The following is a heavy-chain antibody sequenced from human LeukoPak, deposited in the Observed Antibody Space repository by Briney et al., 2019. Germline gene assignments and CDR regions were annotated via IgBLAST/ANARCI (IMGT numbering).Heavy chain of an antibody. J-gene: IGHJ5*02. D-gene: IGHD2-2*02. V-gene: IGHV1-24*01. Sequence: SVKVSCKVSGYTLTELSMHWVRQAPGKGLEWMGGFDPEDGETIYAQKFQGRVTMTEDTSTDTAYMELSSLRSEDTAVYYCATVNSRYHQLLYEPLVVFDPWGQGTLVTVSS. CDR3: ATVNSRYHQLLYEPLVVFDP. CDR2: FDPEDGET. CDR1: GYTLTELS.